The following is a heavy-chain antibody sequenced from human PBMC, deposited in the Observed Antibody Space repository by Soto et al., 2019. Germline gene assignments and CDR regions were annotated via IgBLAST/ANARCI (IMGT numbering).Heavy chain of an antibody. J-gene: IGHJ4*02. CDR2: ISYDGINK. V-gene: IGHV3-30-3*01. Sequence: GGSLRLSCAASGFTFSSYAMHWVRQGPGKGLEWVAVISYDGINKYYADSVKGRFTISRDNSKNTLYLQMNSLRAEDTAVYYCARDGEQWLITYYFDYWGQGTLVTVSS. D-gene: IGHD5-12*01. CDR3: ARDGEQWLITYYFDY. CDR1: GFTFSSYA.